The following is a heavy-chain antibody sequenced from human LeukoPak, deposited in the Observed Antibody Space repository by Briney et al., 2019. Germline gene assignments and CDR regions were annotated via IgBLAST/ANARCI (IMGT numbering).Heavy chain of an antibody. CDR3: ALSTVAAAGDD. Sequence: PGGSLRLSCAASGFIFSSYWMTWVRQAPGKGLEWVTNIKPDGSEIYSVDSVKGRFTISRDNAKSSLYLQMNSLRAEDTAVYYCALSTVAAAGDDWGQGILVTVSS. V-gene: IGHV3-7*01. CDR2: IKPDGSEI. J-gene: IGHJ4*02. CDR1: GFIFSSYW. D-gene: IGHD2-2*01.